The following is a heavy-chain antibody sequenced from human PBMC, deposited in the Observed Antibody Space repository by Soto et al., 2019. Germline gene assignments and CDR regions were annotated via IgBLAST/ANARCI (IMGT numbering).Heavy chain of an antibody. CDR2: IYYSGST. J-gene: IGHJ4*02. CDR3: ARVVSSGWYQNDY. Sequence: SETLSLTFTVTGGSISSYYWSWIRQPPGKGLEWIGYIYYSGSTNYNPTLKSRVTISVDTSKNQFSLKLSSVTAADRAVYYCARVVSSGWYQNDYWGQGTLVTVSS. D-gene: IGHD6-13*01. V-gene: IGHV4-59*01. CDR1: GGSISSYY.